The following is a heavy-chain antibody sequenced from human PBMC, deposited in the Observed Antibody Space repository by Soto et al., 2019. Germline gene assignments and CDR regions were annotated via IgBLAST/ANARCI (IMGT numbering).Heavy chain of an antibody. D-gene: IGHD6-25*01. CDR3: ARDKRRGIAACFGMDV. CDR2: IIPIFGTA. J-gene: IGHJ6*02. Sequence: SVKVSCKASGGTFSSYAISWVRQAPGQGLEWMGGIIPIFGTANYAQKFQGRVTITADESTSTAYMELSSLRSEDTAVYYCARDKRRGIAACFGMDVWGQGTTVTVSS. CDR1: GGTFSSYA. V-gene: IGHV1-69*13.